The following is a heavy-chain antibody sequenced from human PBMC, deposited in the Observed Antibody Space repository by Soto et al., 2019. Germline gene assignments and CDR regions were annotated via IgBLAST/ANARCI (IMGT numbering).Heavy chain of an antibody. D-gene: IGHD3-3*01. Sequence: PSETLSLTCTVSGGSISSGDYYWSWIRQPPGKGLEWIGYIYYSGSTYYNPSLKSRVTISVDTSKNQFSLKLSSVTAADTAVYYCDRDLNDFRFDPWGQGTLVTVSS. J-gene: IGHJ5*02. CDR1: GGSISSGDYY. CDR3: DRDLNDFRFDP. CDR2: IYYSGST. V-gene: IGHV4-30-4*01.